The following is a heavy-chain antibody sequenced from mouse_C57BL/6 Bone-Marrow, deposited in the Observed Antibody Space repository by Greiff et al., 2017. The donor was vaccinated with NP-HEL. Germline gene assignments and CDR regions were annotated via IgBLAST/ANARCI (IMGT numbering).Heavy chain of an antibody. D-gene: IGHD1-1*01. V-gene: IGHV1-53*01. CDR2: INPSNGGT. J-gene: IGHJ2*01. CDR3: ARLTTVVATDFDY. CDR1: GYTFTSYW. Sequence: VQLQQPGTELVKPGASVKLSCKASGYTFTSYWMHWVKQRPGQGIEWIGNINPSNGGTNYNEKFKSKATLTVDKSSSTAYMQLSSLTSEDSAVYYCARLTTVVATDFDYWGQGTTLTVSS.